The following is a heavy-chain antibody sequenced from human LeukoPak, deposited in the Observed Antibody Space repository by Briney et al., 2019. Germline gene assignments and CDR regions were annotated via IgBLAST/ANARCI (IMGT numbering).Heavy chain of an antibody. CDR3: ARHVHPGNLVGATEAFDI. Sequence: PSETLSLTCSVSGGSISGFHWSWIRQTAGKGLEWIWRVSTSGNTFYNPSLESRVTMSADTSGIHFSLNLTSVTAADTAVYYCARHVHPGNLVGATEAFDIWGQGTMVTVSS. CDR1: GGSISGFH. CDR2: VSTSGNT. J-gene: IGHJ3*02. D-gene: IGHD1-26*01. V-gene: IGHV4-4*07.